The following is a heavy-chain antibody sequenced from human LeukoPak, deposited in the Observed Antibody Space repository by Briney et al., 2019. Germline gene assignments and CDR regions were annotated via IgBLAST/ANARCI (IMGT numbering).Heavy chain of an antibody. J-gene: IGHJ4*02. CDR1: GGSFTNYY. D-gene: IGHD1-26*01. CDR3: ARGQEEWEVVQRAVNFDY. Sequence: SETLSLTCAVYGGSFTNYYWTWIRQPPGKGLEWIGEINHSGSTNYNPSLKSRVTISVDTSKNQFSLKLSSMTAADTAMYYCARGQEEWEVVQRAVNFDYWGQGTLVTVSS. CDR2: INHSGST. V-gene: IGHV4-34*01.